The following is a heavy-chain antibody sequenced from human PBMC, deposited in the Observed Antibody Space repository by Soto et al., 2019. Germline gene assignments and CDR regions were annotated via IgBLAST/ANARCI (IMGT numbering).Heavy chain of an antibody. V-gene: IGHV3-23*01. CDR3: AKDQMGYYYDRSGFY. J-gene: IGHJ4*02. CDR2: IVANEDGYT. Sequence: GGSLRLSCAASGFTFSAYPMTWVRRGPGKGLEWVSFIVANEDGYTNYADSVRGRFTISRNNSKNTLYLQMNSLRAEDTALYYCAKDQMGYYYDRSGFYWGQGTLVTVSS. D-gene: IGHD3-22*01. CDR1: GFTFSAYP.